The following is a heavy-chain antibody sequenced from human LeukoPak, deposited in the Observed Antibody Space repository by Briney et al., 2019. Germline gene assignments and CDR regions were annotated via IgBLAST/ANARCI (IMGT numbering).Heavy chain of an antibody. J-gene: IGHJ4*02. CDR3: ARVLVGVVVIKTGLDY. Sequence: GGSLRLSCAASGFTFSSYSMNWVRQAPGKGLEWVSYISSSSSTIYYADSVKGRFTISRDNAKNSLYLQMNSLRAEDTAVYYCARVLVGVVVIKTGLDYWGQGTLVTVSS. CDR1: GFTFSSYS. V-gene: IGHV3-48*04. D-gene: IGHD3-22*01. CDR2: ISSSSSTI.